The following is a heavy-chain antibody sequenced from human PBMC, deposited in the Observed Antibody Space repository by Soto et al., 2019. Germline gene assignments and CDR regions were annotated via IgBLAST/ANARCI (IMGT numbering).Heavy chain of an antibody. Sequence: PSETLSLTCAVSGGSISSTNWWSWVRQSPGKGLEWIGEIYHLGSTDYNPSLRGRVTISVDKPNNQFSLKMSSVTAADTAVYYCARSVFPWGRGTLVTVSS. J-gene: IGHJ5*02. CDR1: GGSISSTNW. CDR3: ARSVFP. V-gene: IGHV4-4*02. CDR2: IYHLGST.